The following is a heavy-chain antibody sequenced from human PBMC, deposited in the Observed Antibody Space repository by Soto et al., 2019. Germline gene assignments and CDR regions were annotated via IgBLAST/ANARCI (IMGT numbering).Heavy chain of an antibody. Sequence: EASVKVSCKASGGTFSSYAFSWVRQAPGQGLEWMGGIIPMFEKTSYAQKFQGRVTITADKSTSTAYMELSSLRSDDTAVYYCAREGDDSGYWYFDYWGQGTLVTVSS. CDR1: GGTFSSYA. CDR2: IIPMFEKT. CDR3: AREGDDSGYWYFDY. D-gene: IGHD3-22*01. V-gene: IGHV1-69*06. J-gene: IGHJ4*02.